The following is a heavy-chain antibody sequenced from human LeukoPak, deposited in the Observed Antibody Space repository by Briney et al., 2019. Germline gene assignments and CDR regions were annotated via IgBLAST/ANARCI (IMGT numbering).Heavy chain of an antibody. Sequence: PGGSLRLSCAAPGFTFSNDWMSWVRQAPGKGLEWVANIKQDGNEKYYVDSVRGRFTISRDNAKNSLYLQMNSLRVEDTAVYYCARSLVRGAPDYWGQGTLVTVSS. CDR1: GFTFSNDW. J-gene: IGHJ4*02. CDR2: IKQDGNEK. D-gene: IGHD3-10*01. V-gene: IGHV3-7*01. CDR3: ARSLVRGAPDY.